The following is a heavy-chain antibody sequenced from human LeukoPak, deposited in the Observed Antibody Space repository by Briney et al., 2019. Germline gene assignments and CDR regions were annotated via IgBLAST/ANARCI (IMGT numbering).Heavy chain of an antibody. CDR1: GFTFSSYA. V-gene: IGHV3-30-3*01. D-gene: IGHD1-1*01. Sequence: GGSLRLSCAASGFTFSSYAMHWVRQAPGKGLEWVAVISYDGSNKYYADSVKGRFTIARDNSKNTLYLQMNSLRAEDTAVYYCARANEEAEDYWGQGTLVTVSS. J-gene: IGHJ4*02. CDR3: ARANEEAEDY. CDR2: ISYDGSNK.